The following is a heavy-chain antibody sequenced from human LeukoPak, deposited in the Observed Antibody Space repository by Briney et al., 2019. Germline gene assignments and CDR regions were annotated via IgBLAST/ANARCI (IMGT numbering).Heavy chain of an antibody. CDR1: GGSFSGYY. CDR2: IYYTGST. V-gene: IGHV4-59*01. D-gene: IGHD3-22*01. Sequence: PSETLSLTCTVSGGSFSGYYWSWLRQPPGKGLEWIGYIYYTGSTNYNPSLNNRVTISIDTSKKQFYLKLNSVTAADTAMYFCAREDFYDSSGPGEFDPWGQGTLVIVSS. CDR3: AREDFYDSSGPGEFDP. J-gene: IGHJ5*02.